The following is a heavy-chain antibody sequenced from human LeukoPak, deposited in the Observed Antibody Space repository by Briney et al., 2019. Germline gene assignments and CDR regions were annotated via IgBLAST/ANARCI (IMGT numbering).Heavy chain of an antibody. V-gene: IGHV4-59*01. CDR3: AREATSRDFWSGNYYYYGMDV. Sequence: PSETLSLTCTVSGGSISSYYWSWIRQPPGKGLEWSGYIYYSGSTNYNPSLKSRVTISVDTSKNQFSLKLSSVTAADTAVYYCAREATSRDFWSGNYYYYGMDVWGQGTTVTVSS. CDR2: IYYSGST. J-gene: IGHJ6*02. D-gene: IGHD3-3*01. CDR1: GGSISSYY.